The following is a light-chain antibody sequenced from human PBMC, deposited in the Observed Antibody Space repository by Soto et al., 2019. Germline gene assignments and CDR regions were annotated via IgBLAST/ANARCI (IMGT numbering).Light chain of an antibody. CDR3: AAWDDSLNGFYV. CDR1: SSNIESNT. CDR2: SNN. V-gene: IGLV1-44*01. J-gene: IGLJ1*01. Sequence: VLTQPPSASGTPGQRVTISCSGSSSNIESNTVNWYQQLPGTAPKLLIYSNNQRPSGVPDRFSGSKSGTSASLAISGLQSEDEADYYCAAWDDSLNGFYVFGTGTKVTVL.